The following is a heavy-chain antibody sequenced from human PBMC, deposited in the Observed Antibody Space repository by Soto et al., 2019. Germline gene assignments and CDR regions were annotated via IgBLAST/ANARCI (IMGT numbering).Heavy chain of an antibody. CDR3: ASVYYYDRYFDY. CDR1: GFTFSSYA. Sequence: GGSLRLSCAASGFTFSSYAMHWVRQAPGKGLEWVAVISYDGSNKYYADSVKGRFTISRDNSKNTLYLQMSSLRAEDTAVYYCASVYYYDRYFDYWGQGTLVTVSS. J-gene: IGHJ4*02. D-gene: IGHD3-22*01. V-gene: IGHV3-30-3*01. CDR2: ISYDGSNK.